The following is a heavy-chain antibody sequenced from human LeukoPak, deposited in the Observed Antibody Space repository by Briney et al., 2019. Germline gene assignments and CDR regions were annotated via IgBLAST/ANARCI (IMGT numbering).Heavy chain of an antibody. V-gene: IGHV3-74*01. CDR2: INSDGSST. J-gene: IGHJ4*02. Sequence: HLGGSLRLSCAASGFTFSSYWMHWVRQAPGKGLVWVSRINSDGSSTSYADSVKGRFTISRDNSKNTLYLQMNSLRVEDTAVYFCAPSEPDSGYEGYWGQGTLVTVSS. CDR1: GFTFSSYW. D-gene: IGHD5-12*01. CDR3: APSEPDSGYEGY.